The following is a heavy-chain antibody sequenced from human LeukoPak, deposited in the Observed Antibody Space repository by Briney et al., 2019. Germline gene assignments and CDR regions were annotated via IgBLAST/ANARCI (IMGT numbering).Heavy chain of an antibody. Sequence: SETLSLTCTVSGGSVSSGDYYWSWIRQPPRKGLERTGYIYYSVSTNYNPSLKSRVTMSVDSSKNQFSLKLSSVTAADTAVYYCARERYYGSESYPDYWGQGTLVTVSS. CDR3: ARERYYGSESYPDY. V-gene: IGHV4-61*08. CDR1: GGSVSSGDYY. J-gene: IGHJ4*02. CDR2: IYYSVST. D-gene: IGHD3-10*01.